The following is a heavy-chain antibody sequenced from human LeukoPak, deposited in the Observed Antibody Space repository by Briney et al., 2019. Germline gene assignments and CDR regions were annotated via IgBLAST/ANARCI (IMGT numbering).Heavy chain of an antibody. CDR2: INPNSGGT. Sequence: ASVKVSCKASGYTFTGYYMHWVRQAPGQGLEWMGWINPNSGGTNYAQKFQGRVTMTRDTSISTAYMELSRLRSDDTAVYYCARSKPHGYCSSTSCYASYYFDYWGQGTLVTVSS. J-gene: IGHJ4*02. V-gene: IGHV1-2*02. CDR3: ARSKPHGYCSSTSCYASYYFDY. CDR1: GYTFTGYY. D-gene: IGHD2-2*01.